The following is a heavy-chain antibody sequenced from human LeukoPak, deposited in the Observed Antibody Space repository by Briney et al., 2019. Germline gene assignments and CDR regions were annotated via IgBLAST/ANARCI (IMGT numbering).Heavy chain of an antibody. D-gene: IGHD3-22*01. V-gene: IGHV4-59*08. CDR1: GGSISSTY. Sequence: SETLSLTCTVSGGSISSTYWSWIRQPQGKGLEYIGYIYHSGSTNYNPSLKSRVTISLDTSKNQFSLRLSSVTAADTAVYYCARLYYESSGYWVFDYWGQGTLVAVSS. J-gene: IGHJ4*02. CDR2: IYHSGST. CDR3: ARLYYESSGYWVFDY.